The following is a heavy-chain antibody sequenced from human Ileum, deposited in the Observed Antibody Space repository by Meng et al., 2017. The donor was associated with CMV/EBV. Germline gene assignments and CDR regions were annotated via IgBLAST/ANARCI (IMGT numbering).Heavy chain of an antibody. Sequence: GESLKISCAASGFTFSSYSMNWVRQAPGKGLEWVASIRSSSNYIYYADSLKGRVTISRDDAKSSLYLQLSSLRAEDTAVYYCAKDLRVGAYLDGFDMWGQGTVVTVSS. D-gene: IGHD1-26*01. CDR2: IRSSSNYI. V-gene: IGHV3-21*01. J-gene: IGHJ3*02. CDR1: GFTFSSYS. CDR3: AKDLRVGAYLDGFDM.